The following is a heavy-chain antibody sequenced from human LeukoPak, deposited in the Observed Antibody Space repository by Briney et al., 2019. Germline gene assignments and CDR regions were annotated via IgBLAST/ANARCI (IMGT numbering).Heavy chain of an antibody. Sequence: GGSLRLSCAASGFTFSSYSMNWVRQAPGKGLEWVSSISSSSSYIYYADSVKGRFTISRDNAKNSLYLQMNSLRAEDTAVYYCARDQRRIAVAGSDYWGQGTLVTVSS. CDR3: ARDQRRIAVAGSDY. J-gene: IGHJ4*02. D-gene: IGHD6-19*01. CDR2: ISSSSSYI. CDR1: GFTFSSYS. V-gene: IGHV3-21*01.